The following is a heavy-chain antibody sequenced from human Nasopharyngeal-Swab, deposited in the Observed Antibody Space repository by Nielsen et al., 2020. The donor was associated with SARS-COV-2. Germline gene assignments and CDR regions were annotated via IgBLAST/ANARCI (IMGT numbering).Heavy chain of an antibody. J-gene: IGHJ4*02. V-gene: IGHV4-59*01. CDR3: ARGRAVAVDY. D-gene: IGHD6-13*01. CDR2: IYYSGST. Sequence: WIRQPPGKGLEWIGYIYYSGSTNYNPSLKSRVTISVDTSKNQFSLKLSSATAADTAVYYCARGRAVAVDYWGQGTLVTVSS.